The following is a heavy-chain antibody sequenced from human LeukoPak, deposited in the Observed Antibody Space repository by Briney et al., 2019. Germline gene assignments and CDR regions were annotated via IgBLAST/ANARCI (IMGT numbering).Heavy chain of an antibody. J-gene: IGHJ6*03. V-gene: IGHV3-21*01. CDR2: ISSSSSYI. CDR1: GFTFSSYS. Sequence: GGSLRLSCAASGFTFSSYSMNWVRQAPGKGLEWVSSISSSSSYIYYADSVKGRFTISRDNAKNSLYLQMNSLRAEDTAVYYCARVYSSGWSYYYYYMDVWGKGTTVTVSS. D-gene: IGHD6-19*01. CDR3: ARVYSSGWSYYYYYMDV.